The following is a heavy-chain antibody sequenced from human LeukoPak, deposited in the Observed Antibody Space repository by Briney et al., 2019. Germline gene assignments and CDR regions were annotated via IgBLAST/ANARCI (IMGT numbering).Heavy chain of an antibody. CDR3: TTDQASVTTRGARRFYYYYMDV. CDR1: GFTFTNAW. D-gene: IGHD4-11*01. V-gene: IGHV3-15*01. Sequence: PGGSLRLSCAASGFTFTNAWMSWVRQAPGKGLGWVGRIKSKADGGTTDYAAPVKGRFTISRDDSKNTLYLHMNSLKTEDTAVYYCTTDQASVTTRGARRFYYYYMDVWDKGTTVTVSS. CDR2: IKSKADGGTT. J-gene: IGHJ6*03.